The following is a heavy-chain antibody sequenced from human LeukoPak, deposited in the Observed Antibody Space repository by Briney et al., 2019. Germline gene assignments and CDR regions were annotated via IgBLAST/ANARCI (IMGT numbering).Heavy chain of an antibody. J-gene: IGHJ4*02. CDR2: IKNDGAT. CDR3: TTVTHFYL. V-gene: IGHV3-15*01. D-gene: IGHD2-15*01. CDR1: GFTFSGAW. Sequence: GGSLRLSCATPGFTFSGAWLSWVRQAPGKGLEWIGRIKNDGATDYAAPVRGRFTISRDVSRATLYLQMNSLKTEDTAIYYCTTVTHFYLGGQGTLVTVSS.